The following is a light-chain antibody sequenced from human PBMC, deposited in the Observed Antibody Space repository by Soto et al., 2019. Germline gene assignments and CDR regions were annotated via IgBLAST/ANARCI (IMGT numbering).Light chain of an antibody. J-gene: IGKJ3*01. CDR1: RHVYINA. CDR2: GAS. V-gene: IGKV3-20*01. Sequence: VVLTQSPATLSLSPGETATLSCRASRHVYINALAWYQQKPGRTPTLLIYGASTRATDIPDSFSATGSGADFSPTISSVEPEDSAAYYCQQYGASPFTFGPGTRVEI. CDR3: QQYGASPFT.